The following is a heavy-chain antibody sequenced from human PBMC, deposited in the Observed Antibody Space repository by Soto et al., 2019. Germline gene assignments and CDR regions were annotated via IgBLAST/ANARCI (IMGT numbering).Heavy chain of an antibody. D-gene: IGHD2-2*03. CDR1: GGTFSSYA. CDR3: ASDLSGYCSSTSCSNWFDP. CDR2: IIPIFGTA. Sequence: SVKVSCKASGGTFSSYAISWVRQAPGQGLEWMGGIIPIFGTANYAQKFQGRVTITADKSTSTAYMELSSLRSEDTAVYYCASDLSGYCSSTSCSNWFDPWGQGTLVTVAS. J-gene: IGHJ5*02. V-gene: IGHV1-69*06.